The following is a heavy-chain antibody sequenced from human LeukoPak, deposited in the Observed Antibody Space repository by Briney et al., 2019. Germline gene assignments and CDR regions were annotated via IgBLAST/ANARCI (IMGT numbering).Heavy chain of an antibody. J-gene: IGHJ4*02. CDR2: INSDGSST. CDR1: GFTFSSYW. CDR3: ARGWYRGVTFDY. Sequence: GGSLRLSCAASGFTFSSYWMHWVRQAPGKGLVWVSRINSDGSSTSYADSVKGRFTISRDNAKNTLYLQMNSLRAEDAAVYYCARGWYRGVTFDYWGQGTLATVSS. D-gene: IGHD6-19*01. V-gene: IGHV3-74*01.